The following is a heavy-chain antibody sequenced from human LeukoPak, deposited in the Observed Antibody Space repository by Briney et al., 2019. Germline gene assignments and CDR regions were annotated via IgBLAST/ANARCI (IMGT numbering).Heavy chain of an antibody. J-gene: IGHJ3*02. V-gene: IGHV3-23*01. CDR1: GFTFSSYA. CDR3: ARQPQLDYYDSSGYYYVDAFDI. Sequence: GGPLRLSCAASGFTFSSYAMSWVRQAPGKGLEWVSAISGSGGSTYYADSVKGRFTISRDNSKNTLYLQMNSLRAEDTAVYYCARQPQLDYYDSSGYYYVDAFDIWGQGTMVTVSS. D-gene: IGHD3-22*01. CDR2: ISGSGGST.